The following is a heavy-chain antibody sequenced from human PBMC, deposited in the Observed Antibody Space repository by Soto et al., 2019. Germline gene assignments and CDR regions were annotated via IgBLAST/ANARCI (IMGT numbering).Heavy chain of an antibody. CDR2: ISAYNGNT. CDR1: GYTFTSYG. V-gene: IGHV1-18*01. CDR3: SIVTCHSRLLDY. D-gene: IGHD6-13*01. J-gene: IGHJ4*02. Sequence: VASVKVSCKASGYTFTSYGISWVRQAPGQGLEWMGWISAYNGNTNYAQKLQGRVTMTTDTSTITAYMELRSLRSDDTAFYYSSIVTCHSRLLDYWGQGTLVTVSS.